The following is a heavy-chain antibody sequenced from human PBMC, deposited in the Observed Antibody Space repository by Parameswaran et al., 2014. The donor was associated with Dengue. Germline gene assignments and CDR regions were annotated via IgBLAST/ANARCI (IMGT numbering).Heavy chain of an antibody. Sequence: WIRQPPGKGLEWVAVISYDGSNKYYADSVKGRFTISRDNSKNTLYLQMNSLRAEDTAVYYCAREEASFSYFDYWGQGTLVTVSS. V-gene: IGHV3-33*05. CDR2: ISYDGSNK. D-gene: IGHD2/OR15-2a*01. CDR3: AREEASFSYFDY. J-gene: IGHJ4*02.